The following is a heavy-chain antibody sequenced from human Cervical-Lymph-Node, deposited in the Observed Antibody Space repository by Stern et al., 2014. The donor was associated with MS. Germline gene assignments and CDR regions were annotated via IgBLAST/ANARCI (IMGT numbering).Heavy chain of an antibody. V-gene: IGHV4-59*01. CDR1: GGSISGYD. Sequence: QVQLQESGPGLVKPSETLSLTCTVSGGSISGYDCSWIRQPPGKGLEWIGHIYYSGSTNYIPSLKSRVTISIDTPKNQFSLKLTSVTAADTAVYYCARSRDAYSPLTYWGQGSPVTVSS. CDR2: IYYSGST. J-gene: IGHJ4*02. D-gene: IGHD5-24*01. CDR3: ARSRDAYSPLTY.